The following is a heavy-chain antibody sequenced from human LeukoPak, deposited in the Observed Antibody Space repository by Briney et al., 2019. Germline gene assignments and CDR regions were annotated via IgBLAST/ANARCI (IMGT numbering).Heavy chain of an antibody. J-gene: IGHJ5*02. CDR3: ARARPPGIAAAGSPDNWFDP. V-gene: IGHV1-2*02. CDR2: INPNSGGT. Sequence: ASVKVSCKASGYTFTGYYMHWVRQAPGQGLEWMGWINPNSGGTNYAQKFQGRVTMTRDTSISTACMELSRLRSDDTAVYYCARARPPGIAAAGSPDNWFDPWGQGTLVTVSS. D-gene: IGHD6-13*01. CDR1: GYTFTGYY.